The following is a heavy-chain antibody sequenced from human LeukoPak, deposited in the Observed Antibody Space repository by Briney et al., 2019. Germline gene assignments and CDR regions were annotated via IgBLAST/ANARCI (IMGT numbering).Heavy chain of an antibody. CDR3: ARPRPPYSTVTPLEY. CDR1: GFTVSTNC. CDR2: IYNTGST. D-gene: IGHD4-17*01. J-gene: IGHJ4*02. Sequence: GGSLRLSCAASGFTVSTNCMIWVRQPPGKGLEWVSVIYNTGSTYNADSVKGRFTISRDNSKNTLFLQMNSLRPEDTAVYYCARPRPPYSTVTPLEYWGQGTLVTVSS. V-gene: IGHV3-66*02.